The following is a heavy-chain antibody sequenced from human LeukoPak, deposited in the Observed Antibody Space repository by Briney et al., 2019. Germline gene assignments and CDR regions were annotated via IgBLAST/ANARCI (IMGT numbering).Heavy chain of an antibody. V-gene: IGHV4-34*01. CDR1: GGSFSGYY. CDR2: INHSGST. D-gene: IGHD6-6*01. Sequence: PPETLSLTCAVYGGSFSGYYWSWIRQPPGKGLEWIGEINHSGSTNYNPSLKSRVTISVDTSKNQFSLKLSSVTAADTAVYYCALSSSANYYYYGMDVWGQGTTVTVSS. CDR3: ALSSSANYYYYGMDV. J-gene: IGHJ6*02.